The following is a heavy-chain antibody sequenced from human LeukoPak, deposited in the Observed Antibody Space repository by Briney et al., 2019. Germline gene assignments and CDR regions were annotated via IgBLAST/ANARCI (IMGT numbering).Heavy chain of an antibody. CDR1: GGTFTNYA. CDR3: ARGRGSRTGSNGDYFDY. Sequence: SVKVSFKVSGGTFTNYAINWVRQAPGQGREWVGRIIPIIGVANYAQKFQHRVIISADKSASTAHMELRSLRADDTAVYYCARGRGSRTGSNGDYFDYWGQGTLVTVSS. V-gene: IGHV1-69*04. J-gene: IGHJ4*02. D-gene: IGHD3/OR15-3a*01. CDR2: IIPIIGVA.